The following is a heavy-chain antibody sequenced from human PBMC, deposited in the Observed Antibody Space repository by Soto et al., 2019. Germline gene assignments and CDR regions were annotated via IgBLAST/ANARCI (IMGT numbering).Heavy chain of an antibody. CDR2: IYHSGST. D-gene: IGHD1-26*01. CDR3: ARVSGSYYYGMDV. J-gene: IGHJ6*02. V-gene: IGHV4-4*02. CDR1: GGSISGGNG. Sequence: QVQLQESGPGLVNPSGTLSLTCPVSGGSISGGNGGGGVGHPPGKGLEWIGEIYHSGSTNNNPSLKSRVTISVEKSKNQFPLKLRSVTAADTAVYYCARVSGSYYYGMDVWGQGTTGTVSS.